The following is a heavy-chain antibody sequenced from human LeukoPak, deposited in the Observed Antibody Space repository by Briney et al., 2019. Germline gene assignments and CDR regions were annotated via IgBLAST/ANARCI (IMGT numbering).Heavy chain of an antibody. D-gene: IGHD2-8*01. J-gene: IGHJ4*02. Sequence: SETLSLTCTVPDGSISNYFWSWIRQAPGRGLEWIGYIYYTGMTNSNPSLKSRVTISMDTSKNQFSLNLRSVTAADTAIYYCARHGRMVIMSKFSTGIDQWGQGTLVTVSS. V-gene: IGHV4-59*08. CDR2: IYYTGMT. CDR3: ARHGRMVIMSKFSTGIDQ. CDR1: DGSISNYF.